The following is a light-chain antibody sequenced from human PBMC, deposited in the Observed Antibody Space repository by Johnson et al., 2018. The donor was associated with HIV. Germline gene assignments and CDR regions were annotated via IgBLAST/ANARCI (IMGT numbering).Light chain of an antibody. CDR3: GTGDSRLGAGV. Sequence: QSVLTQPPSVSAAPGQKVTISCSGSSSNIGNNYVSWYQQLPGTAPKLLIYDNINRPSGIPNRFSGSKSGTSPPLAIPGLHIGDEADYYRGTGDSRLGAGVLGTGTKVTVL. CDR1: SSNIGNNY. CDR2: DNI. V-gene: IGLV1-51*01. J-gene: IGLJ1*01.